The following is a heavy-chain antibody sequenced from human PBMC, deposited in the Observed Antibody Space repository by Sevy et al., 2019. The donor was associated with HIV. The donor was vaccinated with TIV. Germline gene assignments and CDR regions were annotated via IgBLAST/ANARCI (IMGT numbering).Heavy chain of an antibody. Sequence: SETLSLTCAVSGYSISSGYYWGWIRQPPGKGLEWIGSVYHFGSTYYNPSLKSRVTFSVDTSKNRFSLKLYSVTVADTAVYYCARVYWEGAAMDFDYWGRGTLVTVSS. J-gene: IGHJ4*02. CDR1: GYSISSGYY. D-gene: IGHD2-2*01. V-gene: IGHV4-38-2*01. CDR3: ARVYWEGAAMDFDY. CDR2: VYHFGST.